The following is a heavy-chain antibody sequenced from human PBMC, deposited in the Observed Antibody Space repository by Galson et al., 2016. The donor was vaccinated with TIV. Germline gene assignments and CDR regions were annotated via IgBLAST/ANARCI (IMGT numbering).Heavy chain of an antibody. CDR2: IHADGRT. V-gene: IGHV3-66*01. CDR1: GFTVSGYS. CDR3: AREGRAEGGYNAWGDY. D-gene: IGHD5-24*01. Sequence: SLRLSCAASGFTVSGYSLTWVRQAPGKGLEWVSIIHADGRTYYGGAVRDRVTISRDNSKNTVYLQMSSLRAEDTAVYYCAREGRAEGGYNAWGDYWGQGALVTVSS. J-gene: IGHJ4*02.